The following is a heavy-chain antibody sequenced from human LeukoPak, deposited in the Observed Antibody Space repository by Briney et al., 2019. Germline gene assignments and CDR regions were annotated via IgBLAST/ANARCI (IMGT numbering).Heavy chain of an antibody. V-gene: IGHV3-9*01. J-gene: IGHJ4*02. Sequence: GGSLRLSCAASGFTFGDYAMHWVRHVPGKGLEWVSGISKDSRTIVYADSVKGRFTISRDNAKNSLYLQMNSLRAEDTAVYYCATSRSLDYWGQGTLVTVSS. CDR3: ATSRSLDY. CDR2: ISKDSRTI. CDR1: GFTFGDYA.